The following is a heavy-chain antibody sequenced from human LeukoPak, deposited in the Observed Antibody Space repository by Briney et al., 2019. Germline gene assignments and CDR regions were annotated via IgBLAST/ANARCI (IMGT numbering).Heavy chain of an antibody. V-gene: IGHV4-59*08. CDR3: ARATTMVRGVIINWAFDY. CDR1: GGSISSYY. D-gene: IGHD3-10*01. J-gene: IGHJ4*02. Sequence: SETLSLTCTVSGGSISSYYWSWIRQPPGKGLEWIGYIYYSGSTNYNPSLKSRVTISVDTSKNQFSLKLSSVTAADTAVYYCARATTMVRGVIINWAFDYWGQGTLVTVSS. CDR2: IYYSGST.